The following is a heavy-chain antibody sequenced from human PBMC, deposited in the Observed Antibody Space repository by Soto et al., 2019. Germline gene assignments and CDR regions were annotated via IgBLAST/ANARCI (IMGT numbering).Heavy chain of an antibody. CDR1: GXTFTSYG. D-gene: IGHD6-13*01. CDR3: ARGVAAAGIIGY. J-gene: IGHJ4*02. Sequence: ASVKVSCKASGXTFTSYGISWVRQAPGQGLEWMGWISAYNGNTNYAQKLQGRVTMTRDTSTSTVYMELSSLRSEDTAVYYCARGVAAAGIIGYWGQGTLVTVSS. CDR2: ISAYNGNT. V-gene: IGHV1-18*01.